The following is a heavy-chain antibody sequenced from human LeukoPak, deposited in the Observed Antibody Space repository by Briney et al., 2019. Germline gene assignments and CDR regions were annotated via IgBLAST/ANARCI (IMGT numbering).Heavy chain of an antibody. V-gene: IGHV1-2*04. J-gene: IGHJ3*02. CDR1: GYSFSDFY. D-gene: IGHD3-3*01. Sequence: ASVKVSCKASGYSFSDFYMHWVRQAPGQGLEWMGWINPNSGGTNYAQKFQGWVTMTRDTSISTAYMELSRLRSDDTAVYYCARGLTIFGVVNTDAFDIWGQGTMVTVSS. CDR2: INPNSGGT. CDR3: ARGLTIFGVVNTDAFDI.